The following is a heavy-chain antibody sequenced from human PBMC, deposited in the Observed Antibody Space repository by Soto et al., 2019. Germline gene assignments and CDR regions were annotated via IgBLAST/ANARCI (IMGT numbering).Heavy chain of an antibody. Sequence: GGSLRLSCAASGFTFLSFTMNWVRQAPGKGLEWVSTISSNSAYIYYTGALRGRFTISRDNAKNSLHLQMNSLRAEDTAVYYCTRDASRDSSARGWFDPWGPGTLVTVSS. J-gene: IGHJ5*02. CDR3: TRDASRDSSARGWFDP. CDR2: ISSNSAYI. D-gene: IGHD6-13*01. V-gene: IGHV3-21*01. CDR1: GFTFLSFT.